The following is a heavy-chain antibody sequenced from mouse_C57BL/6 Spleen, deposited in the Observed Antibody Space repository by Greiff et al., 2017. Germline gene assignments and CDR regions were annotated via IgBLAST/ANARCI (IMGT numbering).Heavy chain of an antibody. CDR2: IDPSDSYT. CDR3: ARDYYYGSSGDYFDY. V-gene: IGHV1-69*01. CDR1: GYTFTSYW. D-gene: IGHD1-1*01. J-gene: IGHJ2*01. Sequence: QVQLKQPGAELVMPGASVKLSCKASGYTFTSYWMHWVKQRPGQGLEWIGEIDPSDSYTNYNHKFKGKSTLTVDKSSSTAYMQLSSLTSEDSAVYYCARDYYYGSSGDYFDYWGQGTTLTVSS.